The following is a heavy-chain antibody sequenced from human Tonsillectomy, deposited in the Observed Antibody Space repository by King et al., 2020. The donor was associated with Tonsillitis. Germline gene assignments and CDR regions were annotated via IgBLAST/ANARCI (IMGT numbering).Heavy chain of an antibody. CDR3: ASDAAVAGPTEFDY. Sequence: VQLVESGAEVKKPGASVKVSCTASGYTFTGYYMHWVRQAPGQGLEWMGWLNPNSGGTNYAQKFQGRVTMTRDTSISTAYMELSRLRSDDTAVYYCASDAAVAGPTEFDYWGQGTLVTVSS. D-gene: IGHD6-19*01. CDR2: LNPNSGGT. V-gene: IGHV1-2*02. CDR1: GYTFTGYY. J-gene: IGHJ4*02.